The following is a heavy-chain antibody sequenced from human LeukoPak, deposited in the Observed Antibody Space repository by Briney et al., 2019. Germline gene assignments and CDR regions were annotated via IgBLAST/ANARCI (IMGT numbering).Heavy chain of an antibody. V-gene: IGHV1-69*04. J-gene: IGHJ3*02. Sequence: SVKVSCKASGGTFSSYAISWVRQAPGQGLEWMGRIIPILGIANYAQKFQGRVTITADKSTSTAYMELSSLRSEDTAVYYCADLPMVRGADDIWGQGTMVTVSS. D-gene: IGHD3-10*01. CDR2: IIPILGIA. CDR3: ADLPMVRGADDI. CDR1: GGTFSSYA.